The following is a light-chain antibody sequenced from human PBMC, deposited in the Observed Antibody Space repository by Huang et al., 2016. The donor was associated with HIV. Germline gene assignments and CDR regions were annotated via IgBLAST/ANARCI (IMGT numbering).Light chain of an antibody. CDR2: GAS. V-gene: IGKV3-15*01. J-gene: IGKJ5*01. CDR1: HSVSSN. Sequence: ERVMTQSPAPLSVAPGERVTLSCRASHSVSSNLAWYQQKPGQAPRLLIHGASTRATGIPARFSGSGSGTEFTLAISSLQSEDSGVYFCQQYDNWPLTFGQGTRLEIK. CDR3: QQYDNWPLT.